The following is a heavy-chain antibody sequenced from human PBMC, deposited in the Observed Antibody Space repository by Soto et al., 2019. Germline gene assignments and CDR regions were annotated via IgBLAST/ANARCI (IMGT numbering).Heavy chain of an antibody. D-gene: IGHD1-26*01. V-gene: IGHV1-69*04. CDR1: GGTFSSYT. Sequence: SVKVSCKASGGTFSSYTISWVRQAPGQGLEWMGRIIPILGIANYAQKFQGKVTITADKSTSTAYMELSSLRSDVTAVYYCARDLYDGSYYGYWGQGTLVTVS. J-gene: IGHJ4*02. CDR3: ARDLYDGSYYGY. CDR2: IIPILGIA.